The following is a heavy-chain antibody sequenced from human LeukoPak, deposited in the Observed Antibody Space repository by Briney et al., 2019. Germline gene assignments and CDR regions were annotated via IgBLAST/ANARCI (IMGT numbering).Heavy chain of an antibody. CDR3: AHLRRGYSYGTY. CDR2: IYWNDNQ. CDR1: GFSLSTSGVG. D-gene: IGHD5-18*01. V-gene: IGHV2-5*01. Sequence: SGPTLVKPTQTLTLTCTFSGFSLSTSGVGVCWIRQPPGKALEWLALIYWNDNQRYSQSLKSRLTITKDTSKNQVVLTMTNMDPVDTATCYCAHLRRGYSYGTYWGQGTLVTVSS. J-gene: IGHJ4*02.